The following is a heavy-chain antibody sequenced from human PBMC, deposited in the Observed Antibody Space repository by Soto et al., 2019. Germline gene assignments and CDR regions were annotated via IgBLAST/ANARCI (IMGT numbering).Heavy chain of an antibody. D-gene: IGHD1-26*01. V-gene: IGHV3-33*01. CDR1: GFIFSAYG. CDR3: ARLAYSNFLGGLDS. Sequence: GGSLRLSCAASGFIFSAYGIHWVRQAPGKGLEWVAIVWNDGINKYYADSVEGRFTNSRENFKNTVDLQMNSLRVEDTAVYYCARLAYSNFLGGLDSWGQGTLVTVSS. CDR2: VWNDGINK. J-gene: IGHJ5*01.